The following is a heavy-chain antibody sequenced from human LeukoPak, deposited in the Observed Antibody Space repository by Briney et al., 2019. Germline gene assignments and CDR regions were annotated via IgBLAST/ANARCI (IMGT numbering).Heavy chain of an antibody. V-gene: IGHV3-21*01. D-gene: IGHD2-15*01. CDR3: ARDIVVVVAASGMDV. CDR2: ISSSSSYI. Sequence: GGSLRLSCAASGFTFSSYSMNWVRQAPGKGLEWVSSISSSSSYIYYADSVKGRFTISRDKAKNSLYLQMNSLRAEDTAVYYCARDIVVVVAASGMDVWGQGTTVTVSS. J-gene: IGHJ6*02. CDR1: GFTFSSYS.